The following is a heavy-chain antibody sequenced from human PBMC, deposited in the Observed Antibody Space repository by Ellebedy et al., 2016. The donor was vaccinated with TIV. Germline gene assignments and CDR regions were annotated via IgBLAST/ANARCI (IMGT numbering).Heavy chain of an antibody. J-gene: IGHJ4*02. CDR2: IYYSGST. CDR3: ARSAYSSSWTRRHFDY. V-gene: IGHV4-39*07. CDR1: GGSISSSSYY. D-gene: IGHD6-13*01. Sequence: SETLSLTCTVFGGSISSSSYYWGWIRQPPGKGLEWIGSIYYSGSTYYNPSLKSRVTISVDTSKNQFSLKLSSVTAADTAVYYCARSAYSSSWTRRHFDYWGQGTLVTVSS.